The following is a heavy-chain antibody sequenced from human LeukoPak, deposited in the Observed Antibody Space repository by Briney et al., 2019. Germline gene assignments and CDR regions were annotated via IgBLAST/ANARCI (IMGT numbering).Heavy chain of an antibody. CDR1: GFTFSSYA. D-gene: IGHD2-15*01. J-gene: IGHJ4*02. Sequence: GGSLRLSCAASGFTFSSYAMHWGRQAQGKGMEWVAVISYDGSNKYYEDSVKGPFTISRDNSKNTLYLQMNSLRAEDTAVYYCARLKSHCICVSSPFDYWCQGTLVTVSS. CDR2: ISYDGSNK. V-gene: IGHV3-30*04. CDR3: ARLKSHCICVSSPFDY.